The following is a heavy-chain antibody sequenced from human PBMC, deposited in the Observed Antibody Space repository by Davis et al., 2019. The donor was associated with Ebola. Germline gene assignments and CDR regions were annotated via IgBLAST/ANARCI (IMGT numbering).Heavy chain of an antibody. CDR2: INHSGST. CDR3: ARDRIEVATILNYYYGMDV. CDR1: GGSFSGYY. Sequence: SETLSLTCAVYGGSFSGYYWSWIRQPPGKGLEWIGAINHSGSTNYNPSLKSRVTITVDTSKNQFPLKLTSVTAADTAVYYCARDRIEVATILNYYYGMDVWGQGTTVTVSS. V-gene: IGHV4-34*01. J-gene: IGHJ6*02. D-gene: IGHD5-12*01.